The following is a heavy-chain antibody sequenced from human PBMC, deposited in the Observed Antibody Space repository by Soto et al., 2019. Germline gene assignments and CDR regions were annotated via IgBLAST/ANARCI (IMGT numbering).Heavy chain of an antibody. J-gene: IGHJ6*03. Sequence: GASVKVSCKASGYTFTSYDINWVRQATGQGLEWMGWMNPNSGNTGYAQKFQGRVTMTRNTSISTAYMELSSLRSEDTAVYYCARMALHSRYYYMDAWGKGTTVTVSS. CDR3: ARMALHSRYYYMDA. CDR1: GYTFTSYD. D-gene: IGHD1-26*01. V-gene: IGHV1-8*01. CDR2: MNPNSGNT.